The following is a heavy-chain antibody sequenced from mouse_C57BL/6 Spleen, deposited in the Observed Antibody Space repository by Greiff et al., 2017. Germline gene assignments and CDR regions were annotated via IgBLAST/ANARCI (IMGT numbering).Heavy chain of an antibody. J-gene: IGHJ3*01. CDR1: GFTFSDYG. V-gene: IGHV5-17*01. CDR3: ARQGDYDAWFAY. D-gene: IGHD2-4*01. CDR2: ISSGSSTI. Sequence: DVHLVESGGGLVKPGGSLKLSCAASGFTFSDYGMHWVRQAPEKGLEWVAYISSGSSTIYYADTVKGRFTISRDNAKNTLFLQMTSLRSEDTAMYYCARQGDYDAWFAYWGQGTLVTVSA.